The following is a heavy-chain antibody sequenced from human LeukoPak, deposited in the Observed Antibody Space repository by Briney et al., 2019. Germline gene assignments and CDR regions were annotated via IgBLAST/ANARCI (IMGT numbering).Heavy chain of an antibody. CDR2: IYYSGST. V-gene: IGHV4-39*01. CDR3: ARQYCSSTSCSFDY. Sequence: SETLSLTCTVSGGSISSSSYYWGWIRQPPGKGLEWIGSIYYSGSTYYNPSLKSRVTISVDTSKNQFSLKLSSVTAADTAVYYCARQYCSSTSCSFDYWGQGTLVTVSS. CDR1: GGSISSSSYY. D-gene: IGHD2-2*01. J-gene: IGHJ4*02.